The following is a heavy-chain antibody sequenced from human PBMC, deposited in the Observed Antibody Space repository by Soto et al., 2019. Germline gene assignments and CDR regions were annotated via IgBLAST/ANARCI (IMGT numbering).Heavy chain of an antibody. CDR2: IIPILGIA. D-gene: IGHD6-13*01. CDR1: GGTLNSYT. J-gene: IGHJ5*02. V-gene: IGHV1-69*02. CDR3: AGAAAGNWFDP. Sequence: GASVKVSCKASGGTLNSYTISWVRQAPGQGLEWMGRIIPILGIANYAQKFQGRVTITADKSTSTAYMELSSLRSEDTAVYYCAGAAAGNWFDPWGQGTLVTVSS.